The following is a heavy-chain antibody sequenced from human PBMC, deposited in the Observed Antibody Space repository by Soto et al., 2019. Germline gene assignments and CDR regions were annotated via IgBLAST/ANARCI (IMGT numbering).Heavy chain of an antibody. CDR2: INPNSGGT. Sequence: QVQLVQSGAEVKKPGASVKVSCKASGYTFTGYYMHWVRQAPGQGLEWMGWINPNSGGTNYAQKLQGWVTIPSDASIRTVYVDRSRLRSDATALYCCARARDSHYSGSGSYDERGYYYYGMDVWGQGTTVTVSS. CDR1: GYTFTGYY. CDR3: ARARDSHYSGSGSYDERGYYYYGMDV. J-gene: IGHJ6*02. D-gene: IGHD3-10*01. V-gene: IGHV1-2*04.